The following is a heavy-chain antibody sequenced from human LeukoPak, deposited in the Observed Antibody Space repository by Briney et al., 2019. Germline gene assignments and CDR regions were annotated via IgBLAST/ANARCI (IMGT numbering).Heavy chain of an antibody. CDR2: IYSGGST. CDR1: GFTVSTNY. D-gene: IGHD3-10*01. V-gene: IGHV3-66*01. CDR3: ATGGSGSEDDY. J-gene: IGHJ4*02. Sequence: PGGSLRLSCVASGFTVSTNYMNWVRQAPGKGLEWVSVIYSGGSTYYADSVKGRFTISRDNSKNTSYLQMNSLRAEDTAVYYCATGGSGSEDDYWGQGTLVTVSS.